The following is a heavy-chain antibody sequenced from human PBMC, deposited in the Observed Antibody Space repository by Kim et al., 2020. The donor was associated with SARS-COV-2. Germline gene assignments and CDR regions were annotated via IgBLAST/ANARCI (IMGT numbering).Heavy chain of an antibody. J-gene: IGHJ5*02. CDR2: IWYDGSNK. CDR3: ARVTMVRGVFLDP. Sequence: GGSLRLSCAASGFTFSSYGMHWVRQAPGKGLEWVAVIWYDGSNKYYADSVKGRFTISRDNSKNTLYLQMNSLRAEDTAVYYCARVTMVRGVFLDPWGQGTLVTVSS. V-gene: IGHV3-33*01. CDR1: GFTFSSYG. D-gene: IGHD3-10*01.